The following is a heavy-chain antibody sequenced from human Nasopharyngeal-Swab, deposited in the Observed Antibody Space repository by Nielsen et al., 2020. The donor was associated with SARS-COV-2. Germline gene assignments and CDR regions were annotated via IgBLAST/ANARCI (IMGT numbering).Heavy chain of an antibody. J-gene: IGHJ6*03. CDR1: GYSFISYW. CDR3: ARHNRGSYDGYYYYMDV. CDR2: IYPGDSDI. D-gene: IGHD1-26*01. V-gene: IGHV5-51*01. Sequence: GESLKISCKGSGYSFISYWIGWVRQMPGKGLEWMGIIYPGDSDIRYSPSFQGQVTISADKSISTAYLQWSSLKASDTAMYYCARHNRGSYDGYYYYMDVWGKGTTVTVSS.